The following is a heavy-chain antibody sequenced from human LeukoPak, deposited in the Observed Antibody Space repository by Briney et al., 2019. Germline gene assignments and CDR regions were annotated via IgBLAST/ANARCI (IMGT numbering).Heavy chain of an antibody. J-gene: IGHJ4*02. V-gene: IGHV1-18*01. CDR1: GYTFTSYG. CDR3: ATFSYYYDSRGYYSYYFDY. Sequence: ASVKVSCKASGYTFTSYGISWVRQAPGQGLEWMGWISAYNGNTNYAQKLQGRVTMTTDTSTSTAYMELRSLRSDDTAVYYCATFSYYYDSRGYYSYYFDYWGQGTLVTVSS. D-gene: IGHD3-22*01. CDR2: ISAYNGNT.